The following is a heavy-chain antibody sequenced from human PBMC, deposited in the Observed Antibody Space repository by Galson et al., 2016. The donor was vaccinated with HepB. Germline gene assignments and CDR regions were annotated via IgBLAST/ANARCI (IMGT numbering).Heavy chain of an antibody. Sequence: SVKVSCKASGYTFSAYFLHWVRQAPGQGLEWMGWINPISGGTDLPQKFQGRVTMTRDTSISTAYMELSRLTSDDTAVYYCARGILLGSDAFDIWGQGTMVTVSS. CDR1: GYTFSAYF. D-gene: IGHD1-26*01. J-gene: IGHJ3*02. CDR3: ARGILLGSDAFDI. V-gene: IGHV1-2*02. CDR2: INPISGGT.